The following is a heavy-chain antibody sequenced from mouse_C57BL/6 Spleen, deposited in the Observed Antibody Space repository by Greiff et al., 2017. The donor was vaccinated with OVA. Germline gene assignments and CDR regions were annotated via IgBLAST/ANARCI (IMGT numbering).Heavy chain of an antibody. CDR1: GFTFSSYG. J-gene: IGHJ2*01. Sequence: DVMLVESGGDLVKPGGSLKLSCAASGFTFSSYGMSWVRQTPDKRLEWVATISSGGSYTYYPDSVKGRFTISRDNAQNTLYLQMSSLKSEDTAVYYCASHRTTMVTTGCLDYWGQGTTLTVSS. D-gene: IGHD2-2*01. V-gene: IGHV5-6*02. CDR2: ISSGGSYT. CDR3: ASHRTTMVTTGCLDY.